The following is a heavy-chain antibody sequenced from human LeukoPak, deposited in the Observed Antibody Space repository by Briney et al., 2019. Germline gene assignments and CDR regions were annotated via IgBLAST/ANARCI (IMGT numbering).Heavy chain of an antibody. V-gene: IGHV1-3*01. J-gene: IGHJ5*02. CDR2: FNAGNGNT. CDR3: AREGSAVATYNWFDP. Sequence: ASVKVSCKASGYTFTNYAMHWVRQAPGQRLEWMGWFNAGNGNTKCSQKVQGRVTITRDTSASTAYMELSSLSSEDTAVYYCAREGSAVATYNWFDPWGRGTLVTVSS. CDR1: GYTFTNYA. D-gene: IGHD5-12*01.